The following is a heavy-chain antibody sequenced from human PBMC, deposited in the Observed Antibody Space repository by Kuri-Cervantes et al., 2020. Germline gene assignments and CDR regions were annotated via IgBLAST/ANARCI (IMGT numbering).Heavy chain of an antibody. V-gene: IGHV3-30*19. CDR1: GFTFSSYG. Sequence: LSLTCAASGFTFSSYGMHWVRQAPGKGLEWVAVISYDGSNKYYADSVKGRFTISRDNSKNTLYLQMNSLRAEDTAVYYCARDLDGSGSYYIYWGQGTLVTVSS. CDR2: ISYDGSNK. D-gene: IGHD3-10*01. J-gene: IGHJ4*02. CDR3: ARDLDGSGSYYIY.